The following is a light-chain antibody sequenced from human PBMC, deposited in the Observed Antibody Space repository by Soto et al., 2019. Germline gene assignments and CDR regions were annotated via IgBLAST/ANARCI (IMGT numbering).Light chain of an antibody. CDR1: RDISNS. J-gene: IGKJ1*01. V-gene: IGKV1-12*01. Sequence: DIQMTQSPSSVSASVGDRLTIPCRASRDISNSLAWYQQTPGKAPKLLLRGASSLHRGVPSRFSGGGAGTDFTLTISSLQPEDFATYYCQQSYSSPRTFGQGPRWIS. CDR2: GAS. CDR3: QQSYSSPRT.